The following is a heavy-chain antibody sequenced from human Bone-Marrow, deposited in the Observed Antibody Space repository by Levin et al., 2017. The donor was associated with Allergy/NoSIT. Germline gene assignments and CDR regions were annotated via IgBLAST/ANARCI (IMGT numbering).Heavy chain of an antibody. CDR1: GFTFSNAW. Sequence: SCAASGFTFSNAWMSWVRQAPGKGLEWVGRIKSKTDGGTTDYAAPVKGRFTISRDDSKNTLYLQMNSLKTEDTAVYYCTTASGYDSPYYYYGMDVWGQGTTVTVSS. D-gene: IGHD5-12*01. J-gene: IGHJ6*02. V-gene: IGHV3-15*01. CDR3: TTASGYDSPYYYYGMDV. CDR2: IKSKTDGGTT.